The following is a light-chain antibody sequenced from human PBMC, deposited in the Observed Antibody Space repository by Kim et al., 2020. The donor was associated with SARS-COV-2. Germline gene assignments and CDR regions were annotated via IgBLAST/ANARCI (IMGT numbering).Light chain of an antibody. CDR2: GKN. J-gene: IGLJ3*02. Sequence: SSELTQDPAVSVALGQTVRITCQGDSLKSYYASWYQQKPGQAPVLVIYGKNNRLSGIPDRFSGSSSGNTASLTITGAQAEDVADYYCNSRDSSGNHQKVF. CDR1: SLKSYY. CDR3: NSRDSSGNHQKV. V-gene: IGLV3-19*01.